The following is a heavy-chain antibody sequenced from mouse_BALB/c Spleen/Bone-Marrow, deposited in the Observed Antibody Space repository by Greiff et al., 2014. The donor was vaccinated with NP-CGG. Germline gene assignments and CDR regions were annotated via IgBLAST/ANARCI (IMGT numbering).Heavy chain of an antibody. J-gene: IGHJ3*01. CDR1: GFSLTSYG. Sequence: VKVVESGPGLVAPSQSLSITCTVSGFSLTSYGVHWVRQPPGKGLEWLGVIRAGGSTNYNSALMSRLSISKDNSKSQVFLKMNSLQTDDTAMYYCARDQGDYVFAYWGQGTLVTVSA. CDR3: ARDQGDYVFAY. CDR2: IRAGGST. V-gene: IGHV2-9*02. D-gene: IGHD2-4*01.